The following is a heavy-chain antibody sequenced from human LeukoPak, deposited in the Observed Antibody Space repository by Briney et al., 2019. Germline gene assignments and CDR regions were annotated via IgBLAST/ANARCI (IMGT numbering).Heavy chain of an antibody. Sequence: SETLSLTCVVYGGSFSGYYWSWIRQPPGKGLEWIGEINHSGSTNYNPSLKSRVTISVDTSKNQFSLKLSSVTAADTAVYYCAREFSAWDGYWGQGTLVTVSS. J-gene: IGHJ4*02. V-gene: IGHV4-34*01. CDR1: GGSFSGYY. CDR2: INHSGST. CDR3: AREFSAWDGY. D-gene: IGHD1-26*01.